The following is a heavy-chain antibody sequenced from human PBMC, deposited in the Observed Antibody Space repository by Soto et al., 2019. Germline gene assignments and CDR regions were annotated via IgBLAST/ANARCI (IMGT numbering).Heavy chain of an antibody. D-gene: IGHD3-10*01. CDR2: IYPGDSDT. CDR1: GYSFTSYW. J-gene: IGHJ6*03. CDR3: ARHGRVRGVNHYYMDV. Sequence: PGESLKISCKGSGYSFTSYWIGWVRQMPGKGLEWMGIIYPGDSDTRYSPSFQGQVTISADKSISTAYLQWSSLKASDTAMYYCARHGRVRGVNHYYMDVWGKGTTVTVSS. V-gene: IGHV5-51*01.